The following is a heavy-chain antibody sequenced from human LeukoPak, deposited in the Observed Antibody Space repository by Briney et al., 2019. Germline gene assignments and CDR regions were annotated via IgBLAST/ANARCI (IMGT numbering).Heavy chain of an antibody. CDR2: INSDGSDT. V-gene: IGHV3-74*01. Sequence: GGSLRLSCAASGFTFSIYWMHWVRHAPAKGLGWDSRINSDGSDTSYADSVQGRFPISRDNAKHSLYLQMNSLRAEDTAVYYCARIGDYSNSPDYYFDYWGQGTLVTVSS. CDR1: GFTFSIYW. CDR3: ARIGDYSNSPDYYFDY. J-gene: IGHJ4*02. D-gene: IGHD6-6*01.